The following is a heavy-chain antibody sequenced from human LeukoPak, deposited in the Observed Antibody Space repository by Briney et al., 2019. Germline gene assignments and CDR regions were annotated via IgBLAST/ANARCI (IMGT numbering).Heavy chain of an antibody. CDR3: ARVGYCSGGSCYEDY. J-gene: IGHJ4*02. CDR1: GGSISSGNYY. Sequence: SETLSLTCTVSGGSISSGNYYWSWIRQPPGKGLEWIGYIYYSGSTNYNPSLKSRVTISVDTSKNQFSLNLSSVTAADTAVYYCARVGYCSGGSCYEDYWGQGTLVTVSS. V-gene: IGHV4-61*01. D-gene: IGHD2-15*01. CDR2: IYYSGST.